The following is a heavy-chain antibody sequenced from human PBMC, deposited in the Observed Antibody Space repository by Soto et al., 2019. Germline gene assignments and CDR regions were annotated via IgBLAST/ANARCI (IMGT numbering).Heavy chain of an antibody. V-gene: IGHV4-34*01. CDR2: INHSGST. Sequence: SETLSLTCAVYGGSFSGYYWSWIRQPPGKGLEWIGEINHSGSTNYNPSLKSRVTISVDTSKNQFSLKLSSVTAADTAVYYCARGSRPPYYDFWSGTNWFDPWGQGTLVT. D-gene: IGHD3-3*01. CDR1: GGSFSGYY. J-gene: IGHJ5*02. CDR3: ARGSRPPYYDFWSGTNWFDP.